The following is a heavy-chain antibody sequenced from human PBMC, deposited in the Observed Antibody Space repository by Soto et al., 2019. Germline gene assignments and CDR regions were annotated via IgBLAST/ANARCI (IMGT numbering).Heavy chain of an antibody. J-gene: IGHJ4*02. Sequence: GESLKISCKGSGYSFTSYWIGWVRQMPGKGLEWMGIIYPGDSDTRYSPSFQGQVTISADKSISTAYLQWSSLQATDTAMYYCARLEERATRLLDYWGRVTLVAFSS. CDR3: ARLEERATRLLDY. CDR1: GYSFTSYW. V-gene: IGHV5-51*01. CDR2: IYPGDSDT. D-gene: IGHD1-1*01.